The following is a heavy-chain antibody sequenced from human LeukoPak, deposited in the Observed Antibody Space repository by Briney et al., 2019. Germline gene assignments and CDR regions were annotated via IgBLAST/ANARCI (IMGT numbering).Heavy chain of an antibody. V-gene: IGHV4-59*01. CDR3: ARTYYYDSSGYLDWVGAFDI. D-gene: IGHD3-22*01. CDR2: IYYSGST. CDR1: GGSISSYY. Sequence: PSETLSLTCTVAGGSISSYYWSWIRQPPGKGLEGIGYIYYSGSTNYNPSLKSRVTISVDTSKNQFSLKLSSVTAADTAVYYCARTYYYDSSGYLDWVGAFDIWGQGTMVTVSS. J-gene: IGHJ3*02.